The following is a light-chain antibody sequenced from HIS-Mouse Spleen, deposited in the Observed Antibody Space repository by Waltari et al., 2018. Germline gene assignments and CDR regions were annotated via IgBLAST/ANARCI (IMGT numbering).Light chain of an antibody. Sequence: SYELPQPPSVSVSPGQPASITYSGAALPKKYAYWYQQKSGQAPVLVIYEDSKRPSGIPERFSGSSSGTMATLTISGAQVEDEADYYCYSTDSSGNHRVFGGGTKLTVL. CDR3: YSTDSSGNHRV. J-gene: IGLJ2*01. CDR2: EDS. V-gene: IGLV3-10*01. CDR1: ALPKKY.